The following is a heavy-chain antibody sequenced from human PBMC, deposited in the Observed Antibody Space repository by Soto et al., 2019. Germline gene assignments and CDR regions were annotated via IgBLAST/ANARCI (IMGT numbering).Heavy chain of an antibody. CDR2: ISYDGSNK. J-gene: IGHJ1*01. V-gene: IGHV3-30-3*01. CDR1: GFTFSSYA. Sequence: PGGSLRLSCAASGFTFSSYAMHWVRQAPGKGLGWVAVISYDGSNKYYADSVKGRFTISRDNSKNTLYLQMNSLRAEDTAVYYCARGSPVQHWGQGTLVTVSS. CDR3: ARGSPVQH.